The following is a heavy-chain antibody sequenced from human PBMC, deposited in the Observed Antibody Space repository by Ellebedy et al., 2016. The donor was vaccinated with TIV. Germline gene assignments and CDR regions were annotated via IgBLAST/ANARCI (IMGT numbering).Heavy chain of an antibody. J-gene: IGHJ4*02. CDR1: GFSFSTYG. Sequence: GESLKISXVASGFSFSTYGLNWVRQAPGKGLEWVAVISYDGNNKYYADSVKGRFIISRDDSTNTVFLEMNSLRREDTAVYYCAKGVADRPFCVADCYFGHWGQGAQVTVSS. CDR3: AKGVADRPFCVADCYFGH. CDR2: ISYDGNNK. V-gene: IGHV3-30*18. D-gene: IGHD2-21*02.